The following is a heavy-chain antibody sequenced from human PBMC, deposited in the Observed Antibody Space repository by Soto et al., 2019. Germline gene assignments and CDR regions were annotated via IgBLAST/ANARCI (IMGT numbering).Heavy chain of an antibody. CDR1: GYSFTELA. Sequence: ASVKVSCKVSGYSFTELAIHWVRQAPGEGLEWMGGFDLDNGKTIYSQKFQGRVTMTKDTPAGTPYMQLRSLRSEDTAVYYCAVGDGRSKEFDVWGQGTMVTVSS. J-gene: IGHJ3*01. D-gene: IGHD6-13*01. V-gene: IGHV1-24*01. CDR3: AVGDGRSKEFDV. CDR2: FDLDNGKT.